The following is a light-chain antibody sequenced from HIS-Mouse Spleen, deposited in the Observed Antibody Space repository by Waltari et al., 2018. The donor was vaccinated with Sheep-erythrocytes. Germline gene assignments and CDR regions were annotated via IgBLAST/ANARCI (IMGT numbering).Light chain of an antibody. CDR3: QQRSNWYT. V-gene: IGKV3-11*01. J-gene: IGKJ2*01. CDR2: DAS. CDR1: QSVSSY. Sequence: EIVLTQSPATLSVSPGERATLSGRASQSVSSYLAWYQQKPGQAPRLLIYDASNRATGIPARFSGSASGTDFTLTISSLEPEDFAVYYCQQRSNWYTFGQGTKLEIK.